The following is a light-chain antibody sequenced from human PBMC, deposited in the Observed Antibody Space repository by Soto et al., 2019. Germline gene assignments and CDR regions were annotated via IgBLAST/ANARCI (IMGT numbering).Light chain of an antibody. CDR1: QSVSSY. J-gene: IGKJ4*01. CDR2: DAS. CDR3: QQRSNWGLT. V-gene: IGKV3-11*01. Sequence: EIVMTHSPATLSVSPGERATLSCRASQSVSSYLAWYQQKPGQAPRLLIYDASNRATGIPARFSGSGSGTDFTLTISSLEPEDFAVYYCQQRSNWGLTFGGGTKVDIK.